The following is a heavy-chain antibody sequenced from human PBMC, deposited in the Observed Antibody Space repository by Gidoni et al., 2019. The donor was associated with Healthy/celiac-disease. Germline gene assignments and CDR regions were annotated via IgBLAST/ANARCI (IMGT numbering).Heavy chain of an antibody. V-gene: IGHV3-23*01. CDR2: ISGSGRST. J-gene: IGHJ5*02. D-gene: IGHD1-26*01. CDR3: AYLRVGATAWFDH. CDR1: GFTFSSYA. Sequence: EVQLLASGGGLVQPGGSLRLSCAASGFTFSSYAMSWVRQAPRKGLEWVSAISGSGRSTYYADSVKGRFTISRDNSKNTLYQQMNSLRAEDTAVYYCAYLRVGATAWFDHWGQGTLVTVSS.